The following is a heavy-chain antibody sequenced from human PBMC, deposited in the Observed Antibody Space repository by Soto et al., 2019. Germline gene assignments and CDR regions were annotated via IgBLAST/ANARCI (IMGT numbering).Heavy chain of an antibody. V-gene: IGHV4-39*01. J-gene: IGHJ4*02. CDR3: ARQGSY. CDR2: IYFNGNT. CDR1: GVSISDTSYY. Sequence: QLQLQESGPGRVKPSETLSLTCNVSGVSISDTSYYWGWIRQPPGKGLEWIGTIYFNGNTFYNPSLKSRLTISVDTSKNQFSLRLTSVTAADTAVYYCARQGSYWGQGTLVAVSS.